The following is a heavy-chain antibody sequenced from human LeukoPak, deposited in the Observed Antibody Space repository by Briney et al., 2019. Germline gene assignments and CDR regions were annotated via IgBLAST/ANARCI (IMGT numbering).Heavy chain of an antibody. J-gene: IGHJ4*02. CDR2: INPNSGGT. Sequence: ASVKVSCMASGYTFTGYFMHWVRQAPAQGGEWMGWINPNSGGTNYAQKFQGRVTMTRDTSISTAYIEQGRLSDDETAGFYASRSTALLWFGELHPHYFDYWGQGTLVTVSS. CDR1: GYTFTGYF. D-gene: IGHD3-10*01. CDR3: SRSTALLWFGELHPHYFDY. V-gene: IGHV1-2*02.